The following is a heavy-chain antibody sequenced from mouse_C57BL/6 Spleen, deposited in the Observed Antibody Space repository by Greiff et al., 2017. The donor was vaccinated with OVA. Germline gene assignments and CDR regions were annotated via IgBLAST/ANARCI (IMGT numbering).Heavy chain of an antibody. CDR3: ARDSSGGGDY. J-gene: IGHJ2*01. CDR2: IYPGDGDT. Sequence: VQLQQSGAELVKPGASVKISCKASGYAFSSYWMNWVKQRPGKGLEWFGQIYPGDGDTNYNGKFKGKATLTADKSSSTAYMQLSSLTYEASAVYFGARDSSGGGDYWGQGTTLTVSS. V-gene: IGHV1-80*01. D-gene: IGHD3-2*02. CDR1: GYAFSSYW.